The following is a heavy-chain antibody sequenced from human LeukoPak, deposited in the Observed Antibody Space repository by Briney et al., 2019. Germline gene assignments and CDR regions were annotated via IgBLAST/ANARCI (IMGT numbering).Heavy chain of an antibody. CDR3: ARDVRDVRYYGSGSYYSMNYYYYYYMDV. J-gene: IGHJ6*03. CDR2: ISSSSSYI. V-gene: IGHV3-21*01. Sequence: GGSLRLSCAASGFTFSSYSMNWVRQAPGKGLEWVSSISSSSSYIYYADSVKGRFTISRDNSKNTLYLQMNSLRAEDTAVYYCARDVRDVRYYGSGSYYSMNYYYYYYMDVWGKGTTVTISS. D-gene: IGHD3-10*01. CDR1: GFTFSSYS.